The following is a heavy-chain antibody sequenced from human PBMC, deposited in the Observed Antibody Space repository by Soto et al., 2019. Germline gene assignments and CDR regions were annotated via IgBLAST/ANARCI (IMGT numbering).Heavy chain of an antibody. CDR3: ASPRDDGSLKFDY. V-gene: IGHV1-69*02. D-gene: IGHD1-26*01. Sequence: QVQLVQSGAEVKKPGSSVKVSCKASGGTFSSYTISWVRQAPGQGLEWMGRIIPILGIANYAQKFQGRVTITADKSTSTAYMELSSLRSEDTAVYYCASPRDDGSLKFDYWGQGTLVNVSS. J-gene: IGHJ4*02. CDR2: IIPILGIA. CDR1: GGTFSSYT.